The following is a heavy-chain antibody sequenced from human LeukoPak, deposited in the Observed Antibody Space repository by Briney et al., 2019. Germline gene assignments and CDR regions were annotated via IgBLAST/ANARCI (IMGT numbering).Heavy chain of an antibody. CDR3: AKEGIQLWFILERTERTQEDDAFDI. V-gene: IGHV3-23*01. D-gene: IGHD5-18*01. J-gene: IGHJ3*02. Sequence: GGSLRLSCAASGFTFSSYAMSWVRQAPGKGLEWVSAISGSGGSTYYADSVKGRFTISRDNSKNTLYLQMNSLRAEDTAVYYCAKEGIQLWFILERTERTQEDDAFDIWGQGTMVTVSS. CDR2: ISGSGGST. CDR1: GFTFSSYA.